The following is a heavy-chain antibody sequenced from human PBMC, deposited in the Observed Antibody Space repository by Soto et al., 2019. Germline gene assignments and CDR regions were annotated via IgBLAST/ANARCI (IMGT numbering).Heavy chain of an antibody. Sequence: GESLKISCKGSGYSFTSYWIGWVRQMPGKGLEWMGIIYPGDSDTRYSPSFQGQVTISADKSISTAYLQWSSLKASDTAMYYCARLVTSYDILTGGLDYWGQGTLVTVSS. J-gene: IGHJ4*02. V-gene: IGHV5-51*01. CDR2: IYPGDSDT. CDR1: GYSFTSYW. CDR3: ARLVTSYDILTGGLDY. D-gene: IGHD3-9*01.